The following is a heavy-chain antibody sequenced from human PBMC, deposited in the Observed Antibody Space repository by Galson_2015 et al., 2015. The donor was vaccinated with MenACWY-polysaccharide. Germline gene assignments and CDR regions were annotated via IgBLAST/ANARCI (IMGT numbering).Heavy chain of an antibody. CDR3: AHSRGGILVPFDS. D-gene: IGHD3-3*02. Sequence: PALVKPTQTITLTCTFSGFSLDTPGVRVAWLRQPPGRALAWLALLYLTVEAHYSTSMGSRLTIAGDTPQIHVILTMTNLASVDTGTYFCAHSRGGILVPFDSWGQGARVTVS. V-gene: IGHV2-5*01. CDR1: GFSLDTPGVR. J-gene: IGHJ4*02. CDR2: LYLTVEA.